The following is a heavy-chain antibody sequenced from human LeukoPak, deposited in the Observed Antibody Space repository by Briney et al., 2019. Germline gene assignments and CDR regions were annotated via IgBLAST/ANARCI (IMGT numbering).Heavy chain of an antibody. J-gene: IGHJ1*01. CDR1: GFTFSSYW. Sequence: GGSLRLSCAASGFTFSSYWMHWVRQPPGKGLVWVSRIKSDGSTNYADSVKGRFTISRDNAKNTVSLQMNSLRAEDTGVYYCARVPSEIGGYYPEYFRHWGQGTLVTVSS. V-gene: IGHV3-74*01. CDR2: IKSDGST. CDR3: ARVPSEIGGYYPEYFRH. D-gene: IGHD3-22*01.